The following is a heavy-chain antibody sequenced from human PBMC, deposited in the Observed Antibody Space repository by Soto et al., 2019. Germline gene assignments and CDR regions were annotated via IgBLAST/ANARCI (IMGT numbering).Heavy chain of an antibody. D-gene: IGHD3-10*01. J-gene: IGHJ6*02. V-gene: IGHV3-23*01. CDR1: GITFSSYA. CDR2: ISGSGGST. Sequence: FLRLSCEASGITFSSYAMRWVRQAPGKGLEWVSAISGSGGSTYYADSVKGRFTISRDNSKNTLYLQMNSLRAEDTAVYYCAKAPGGYYGMDVWGQGTTVTVSS. CDR3: AKAPGGYYGMDV.